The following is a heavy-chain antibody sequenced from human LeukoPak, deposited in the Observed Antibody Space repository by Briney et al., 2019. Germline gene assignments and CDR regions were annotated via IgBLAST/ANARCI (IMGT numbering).Heavy chain of an antibody. Sequence: GSLRLSCAASGFTFSSYSMNWVRQAPGKGLEWVGRIYTTGSTNYNPSLKSRLTISVDTSKNQFSLKLSSVTAADTAVYYCARAYERFYYYYMDVWGKGTTVTISS. CDR1: GFTFSSYS. D-gene: IGHD5-12*01. V-gene: IGHV4-4*08. CDR2: IYTTGST. CDR3: ARAYERFYYYYMDV. J-gene: IGHJ6*03.